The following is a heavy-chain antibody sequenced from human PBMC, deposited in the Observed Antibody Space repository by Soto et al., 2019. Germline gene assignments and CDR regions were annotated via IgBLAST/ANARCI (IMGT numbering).Heavy chain of an antibody. CDR3: TTDAMVLVPAANELYYYGMDV. J-gene: IGHJ6*02. CDR1: GFTFSNAW. D-gene: IGHD2-2*01. CDR2: IKRKTDGGPP. V-gene: IGHV3-15*07. Sequence: GGSLRLSCAASGFTFSNAWMNWVRQAPGKGLEWVGRIKRKTDGGPPDYAAPVNGRFTISRDDSKNKLYLQLHSLKTEDTAVYYCTTDAMVLVPAANELYYYGMDVWGQGTTVTVSS.